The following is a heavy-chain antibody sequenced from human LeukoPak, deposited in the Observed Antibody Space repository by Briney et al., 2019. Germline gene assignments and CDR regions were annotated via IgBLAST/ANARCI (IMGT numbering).Heavy chain of an antibody. V-gene: IGHV4-4*08. CDR2: IYTSGST. Sequence: SETLSLTCTVSGASISSYYWSWIRQPPGKGLEWIGYIYTSGSTNYNPSLKSRVTISVDTSKNQFSLKLSSVTAADTAVYYCARGPYGSGSYYNRYYYMDVWGKGTTVTISS. J-gene: IGHJ6*03. CDR1: GASISSYY. CDR3: ARGPYGSGSYYNRYYYMDV. D-gene: IGHD3-10*01.